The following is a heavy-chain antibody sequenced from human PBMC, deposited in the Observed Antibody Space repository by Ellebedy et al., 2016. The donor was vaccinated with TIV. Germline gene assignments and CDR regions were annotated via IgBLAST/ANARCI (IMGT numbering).Heavy chain of an antibody. J-gene: IGHJ4*02. CDR2: IYYSGST. D-gene: IGHD3/OR15-3a*01. CDR1: GVSISTYY. V-gene: IGHV4-59*01. Sequence: MPSETLSLTCAVSGVSISTYYWNWIRQPPGRGLEWIGYIYYSGSTNYNPSLKSRVTISIDTSKNQFSLNLTSVTAADTAVYYCARDGLRTGGFDYWGQGSLVTVSS. CDR3: ARDGLRTGGFDY.